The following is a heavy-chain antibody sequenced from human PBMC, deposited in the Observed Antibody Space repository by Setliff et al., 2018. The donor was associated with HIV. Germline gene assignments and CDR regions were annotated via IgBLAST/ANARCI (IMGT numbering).Heavy chain of an antibody. Sequence: GGSLRLSCAVSGFTFRNYDMHWVRQAPGKGLGWVSGIGTVGETYYPDSVKGRFTISREDAKDSLYLQMNSLRAGDTAVYYCARGSTDYYYNSVYSELDHWGRGTLVTVSS. V-gene: IGHV3-13*01. D-gene: IGHD3-22*01. CDR1: GFTFRNYD. J-gene: IGHJ4*02. CDR3: ARGSTDYYYNSVYSELDH. CDR2: IGTVGET.